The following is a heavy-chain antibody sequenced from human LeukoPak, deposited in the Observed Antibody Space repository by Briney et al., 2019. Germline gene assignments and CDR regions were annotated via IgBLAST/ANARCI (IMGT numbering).Heavy chain of an antibody. Sequence: PGGSLRLSCAASGFTFSDAWMIWVRQPPGKGLEWIGEINHSGSTNYNPSLKSRVTISVDTSKNQFSLKLSSVTAADTAVYYCARGPYCGGDCYSHLDYWGQGTLVTVSS. CDR2: INHSGST. J-gene: IGHJ4*02. CDR1: GFTFSDAW. D-gene: IGHD2-21*02. V-gene: IGHV4-34*01. CDR3: ARGPYCGGDCYSHLDY.